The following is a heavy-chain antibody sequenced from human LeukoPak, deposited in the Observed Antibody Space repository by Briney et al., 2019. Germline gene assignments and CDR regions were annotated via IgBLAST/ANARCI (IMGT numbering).Heavy chain of an antibody. D-gene: IGHD1-26*01. CDR2: IRNKAYGGTT. Sequence: GGSLRLSCAASGFTCSNNYVSWVRQAPGMGLEWVGFIRNKAYGGTTECAASVKGRFIISRDDSKSIAYLQLDSLKTEDTAVYYCARDLRGSGSHCDYWGQGTLVTVSS. CDR3: ARDLRGSGSHCDY. CDR1: GFTCSNNY. J-gene: IGHJ4*02. V-gene: IGHV3-71*01.